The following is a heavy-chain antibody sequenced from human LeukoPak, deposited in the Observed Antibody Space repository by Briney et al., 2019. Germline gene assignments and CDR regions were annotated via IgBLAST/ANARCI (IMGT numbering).Heavy chain of an antibody. D-gene: IGHD2-2*01. CDR3: ANYGYCSSTSCEGPIDY. Sequence: GGSLRLSCAASGFTFSSYEMNWVRQAPGKGLEWVSGISGSGGSTYYADSVKGRFTISRDNSKNTLYLQMNSLRAEDTAVYYCANYGYCSSTSCEGPIDYWGQGTLVTVSS. CDR1: GFTFSSYE. V-gene: IGHV3-23*01. J-gene: IGHJ4*02. CDR2: ISGSGGST.